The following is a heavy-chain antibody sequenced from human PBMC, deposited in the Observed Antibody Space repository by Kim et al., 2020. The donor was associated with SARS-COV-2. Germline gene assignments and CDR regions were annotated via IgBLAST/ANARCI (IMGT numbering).Heavy chain of an antibody. V-gene: IGHV3-48*04. CDR3: VRGDGEAFGL. J-gene: IGHJ3*01. D-gene: IGHD3-10*01. Sequence: GGSLRLSCAASGFTFTTYSINWVRQAPGKGLEWISYIRFIRGYADSVEGRITLSSNDTANSENIQMNEMTVEGTARNFFVRGDGEAFGLWGLGTMVTV. CDR1: GFTFTTYS. CDR2: IRFIR.